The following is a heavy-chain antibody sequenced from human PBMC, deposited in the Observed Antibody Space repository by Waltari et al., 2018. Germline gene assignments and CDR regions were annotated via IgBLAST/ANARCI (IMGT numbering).Heavy chain of an antibody. Sequence: EVQLLESGGGLVQPGGSLRLSCAASGLTFSSYAMSWVRQAPGKGLEWVSAISGSGGCTYYADSGTGRFTISRDNSKNTLYLQMNSLRAEDTAVYYCAKGRSGGSYYFDYWGQGTLVTVSS. V-gene: IGHV3-23*01. CDR3: AKGRSGGSYYFDY. CDR1: GLTFSSYA. D-gene: IGHD1-26*01. CDR2: ISGSGGCT. J-gene: IGHJ4*02.